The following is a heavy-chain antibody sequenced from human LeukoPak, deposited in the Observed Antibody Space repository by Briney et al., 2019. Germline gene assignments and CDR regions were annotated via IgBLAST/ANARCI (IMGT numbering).Heavy chain of an antibody. Sequence: GGSLRLSCATSGFTFSNAWMTSVRQAQGKGLEWVGRIKNKGEGRTVDYAAPVKGRFTISRDDSKNTLYLQMNSLKTEDSSIYYCMSDLDNWGQGTLVTVSS. CDR1: GFTFSNAW. CDR2: IKNKGEGRTV. J-gene: IGHJ4*02. V-gene: IGHV3-15*01. CDR3: MSDLDN.